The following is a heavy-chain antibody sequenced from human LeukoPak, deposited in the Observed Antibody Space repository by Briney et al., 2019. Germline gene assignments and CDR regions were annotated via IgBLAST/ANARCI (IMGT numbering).Heavy chain of an antibody. D-gene: IGHD6-19*01. CDR1: GFTFSSCA. J-gene: IGHJ4*02. Sequence: GGSLRLSCAASGFTFSSCAMSWVRQAPGKGLEWVSGLSGSGVRTDYADSVKGRFTVSRDISKDTLYLQMNDLRAEDTAVYYCAKAEGYSTGWFSYWGQGTLVTVSS. V-gene: IGHV3-23*01. CDR3: AKAEGYSTGWFSY. CDR2: LSGSGVRT.